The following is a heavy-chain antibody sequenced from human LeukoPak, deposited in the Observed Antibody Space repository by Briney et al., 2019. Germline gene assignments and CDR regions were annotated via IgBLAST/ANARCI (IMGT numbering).Heavy chain of an antibody. CDR1: GFTFSSYG. D-gene: IGHD1-26*01. CDR3: AKEMGSSLDY. J-gene: IGHJ4*02. V-gene: IGHV3-30*18. CDR2: ISYDGSNK. Sequence: PWGSLRLSCAASGFTFSSYGMHWVRQAPGKGLEWVAVISYDGSNKYYADSVKGRFTISRDNSKNTLYLQMNSLRAEDTAVYYCAKEMGSSLDYWGQGTLVTVSS.